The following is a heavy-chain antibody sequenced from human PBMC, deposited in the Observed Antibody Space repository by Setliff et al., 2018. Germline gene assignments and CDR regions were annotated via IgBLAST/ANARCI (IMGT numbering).Heavy chain of an antibody. Sequence: GGSLRLSCEGVGFTFDDFGMSWIRQAPGKGLEWVSGTNWNGGSTAYAASVKGRFTISRDNSKNTLYLQMNSLRVEDSGVYYCAKDRDNRWHNFDSWGHGVLVTVSS. CDR2: TNWNGGST. CDR3: AKDRDNRWHNFDS. CDR1: GFTFDDFG. J-gene: IGHJ4*01. V-gene: IGHV3-20*04. D-gene: IGHD1-1*01.